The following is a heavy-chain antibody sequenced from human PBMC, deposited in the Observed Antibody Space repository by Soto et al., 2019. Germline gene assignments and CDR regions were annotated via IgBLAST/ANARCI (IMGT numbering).Heavy chain of an antibody. Sequence: EVQLVESGGGLVKPGGSLRLSCAASGFTFSSYSMNWVRQAPGKGLEWVSSISSSSSYIYYADSVKDRFTISRDNAKNALYLLMSSQRAEDAAVSYCARELEDSGSSDWFASGGHLTRYTFSS. J-gene: IGHJ5*01. V-gene: IGHV3-21*04. CDR2: ISSSSSYI. CDR1: GFTFSSYS. D-gene: IGHD6-6*01. CDR3: ARELEDSGSSDWFAS.